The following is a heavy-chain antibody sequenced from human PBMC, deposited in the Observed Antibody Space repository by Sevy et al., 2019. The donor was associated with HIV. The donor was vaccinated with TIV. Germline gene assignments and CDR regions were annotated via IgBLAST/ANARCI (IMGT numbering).Heavy chain of an antibody. Sequence: GGSLRLSCAASGFTFSSYAMHWVRQAPGKGLEWVAVISYDGSNKYYADSVKGRFTMSGDNSKNTLYLQMDGLRAEDTALYYCARDDEPDYYDFDMDVWGQGTTVTVSS. CDR2: ISYDGSNK. CDR1: GFTFSSYA. V-gene: IGHV3-30-3*01. J-gene: IGHJ6*02. CDR3: ARDDEPDYYDFDMDV.